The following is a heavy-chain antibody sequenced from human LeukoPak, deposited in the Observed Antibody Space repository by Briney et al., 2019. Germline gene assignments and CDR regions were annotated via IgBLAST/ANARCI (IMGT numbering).Heavy chain of an antibody. CDR3: AELGITMIGGV. V-gene: IGHV3-74*01. CDR2: INSDGSST. J-gene: IGHJ6*04. D-gene: IGHD3-10*02. Sequence: GGSLRLSCAASGFTFSSYWMHWVRQAPGKGLVWVSRINSDGSSTSYADSVKGRFTISRDNAKSTLYLQMNSLRAEDTAVYYCAELGITMIGGVWGKGTTVTISS. CDR1: GFTFSSYW.